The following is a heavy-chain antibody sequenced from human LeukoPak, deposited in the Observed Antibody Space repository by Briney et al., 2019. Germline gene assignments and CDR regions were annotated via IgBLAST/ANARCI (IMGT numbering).Heavy chain of an antibody. CDR2: IYYSGST. CDR1: GGFISSYY. Sequence: SETLSLTCTVSGGFISSYYWSWIRQPPGKGLEWIGYIYYSGSTNYNPSLKRRVTISVDTSKNQFSLKLSSVTAADTAVYYCARVDSNNWYDSRGYFDYWGQGTLVTVSS. D-gene: IGHD6-13*01. J-gene: IGHJ4*02. V-gene: IGHV4-59*01. CDR3: ARVDSNNWYDSRGYFDY.